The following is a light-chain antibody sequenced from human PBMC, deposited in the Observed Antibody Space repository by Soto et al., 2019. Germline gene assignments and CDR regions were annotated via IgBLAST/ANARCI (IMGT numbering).Light chain of an antibody. CDR1: QGISSY. V-gene: IGKV1-8*01. J-gene: IGKJ2*01. Sequence: AIRMTQSPSSFSASTGDRVTITCRASQGISSYLAWYQQKPGKAPKLLIYAASTLQRGVPSRFSGSGSATDFTLTISCLQSEDFATYYCQQYYSYPHPFGQGNKV. CDR3: QQYYSYPHP. CDR2: AAS.